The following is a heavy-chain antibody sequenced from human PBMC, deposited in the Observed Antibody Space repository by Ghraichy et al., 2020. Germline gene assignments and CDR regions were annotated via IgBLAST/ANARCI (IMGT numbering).Heavy chain of an antibody. CDR3: ARHDSKMFPPILSSYYYGMDV. Sequence: SETLSLTCTVSGGSISSYFWTWIRQPPGKGLEWIGYIYYTGVTNYHPSLKSRVTISVDSSKNQFSLKLSSVTAADTAVYYCARHDSKMFPPILSSYYYGMDVWGQGTTVIVSS. J-gene: IGHJ6*02. CDR1: GGSISSYF. D-gene: IGHD3-10*02. V-gene: IGHV4-59*08. CDR2: IYYTGVT.